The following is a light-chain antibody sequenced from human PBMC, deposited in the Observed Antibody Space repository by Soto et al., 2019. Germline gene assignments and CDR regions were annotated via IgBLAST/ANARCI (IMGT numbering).Light chain of an antibody. CDR2: DAS. CDR1: QSVSTY. Sequence: EVVLTQSPATLSLSPVERATLSCRASQSVSTYLAWYQQKPGQAPRLLIYDASNRATGIPARFSGSGSATDFTLTISSLGPEDFAVYYCQQRSNWPLTFGQGTKVDIK. J-gene: IGKJ1*01. CDR3: QQRSNWPLT. V-gene: IGKV3-11*01.